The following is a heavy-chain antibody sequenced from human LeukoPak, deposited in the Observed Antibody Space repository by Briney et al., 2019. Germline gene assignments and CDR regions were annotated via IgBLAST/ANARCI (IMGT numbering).Heavy chain of an antibody. CDR3: AKSQRGYYDHYFDY. D-gene: IGHD3-22*01. V-gene: IGHV3-23*01. CDR1: GFTFRTYD. Sequence: GGSLRLSCAASGFTFRTYDMIWVRQAPGKGLEWVSSSSAGRPFYADSVKGRFTISRDDSTNMVYLQINRLKVEDTAVYYCAKSQRGYYDHYFDYWGQGTLVTVSS. CDR2: SSAGRP. J-gene: IGHJ4*02.